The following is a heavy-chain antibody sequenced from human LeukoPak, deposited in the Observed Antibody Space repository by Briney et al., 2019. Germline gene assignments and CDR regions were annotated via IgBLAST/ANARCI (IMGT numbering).Heavy chain of an antibody. D-gene: IGHD5-24*01. CDR2: IYSSGST. CDR1: GGSISSGSYY. V-gene: IGHV4-61*02. CDR3: ARDGRDGYNLGY. J-gene: IGHJ4*02. Sequence: SETLSLTCTVSGGSISSGSYYWSWIRQPAGKGLEWIGRIYSSGSTNYNPSLKSRVTISLDTSKNQFSLNLSSVTAADTAVYYCARDGRDGYNLGYWGQGTLVTVSS.